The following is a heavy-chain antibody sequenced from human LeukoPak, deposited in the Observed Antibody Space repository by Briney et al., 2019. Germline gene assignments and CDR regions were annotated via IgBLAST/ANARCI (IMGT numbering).Heavy chain of an antibody. CDR2: ISSSGGGT. Sequence: QSGGSLRLSCAASGFTFSSYAMNWVRQAPGKGLEWVSGISSSGGGTYYADSVKGRFTISRDNSKNTLYLQMNSLRAEGTAVYYCAKDRSGYYFDYWGQGTLVTVSS. CDR1: GFTFSSYA. CDR3: AKDRSGYYFDY. J-gene: IGHJ4*02. V-gene: IGHV3-23*01.